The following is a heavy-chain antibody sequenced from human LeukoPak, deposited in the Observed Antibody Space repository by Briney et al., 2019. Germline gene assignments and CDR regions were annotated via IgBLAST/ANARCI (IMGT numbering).Heavy chain of an antibody. Sequence: PGGSLRLSCAASGFTFSSYSMNWVRQAPGKGLEWVSSISSSSSYIYYADSVKGRFTISRDNAKNTLYLQMNSLRAEDTAVYYCAKDEESYYYDSSGYDSWGQGTLVTVSS. V-gene: IGHV3-21*01. CDR3: AKDEESYYYDSSGYDS. J-gene: IGHJ4*02. D-gene: IGHD3-22*01. CDR2: ISSSSSYI. CDR1: GFTFSSYS.